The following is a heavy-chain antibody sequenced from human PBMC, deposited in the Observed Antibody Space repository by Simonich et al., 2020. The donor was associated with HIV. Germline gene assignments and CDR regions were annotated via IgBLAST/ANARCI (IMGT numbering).Heavy chain of an antibody. Sequence: QVQLQESGPGLVKPSQTLSLTCTVSGGPISSGGYYWSWIRQHPGKGLEWNGYIYYSGSTYYNPSLKSRVTISVDTSKNQFSLRLSSVTAADTAVYYCARGELGDFDYWGQGTLVTVSS. V-gene: IGHV4-31*03. CDR3: ARGELGDFDY. CDR1: GGPISSGGYY. J-gene: IGHJ4*02. CDR2: IYYSGST. D-gene: IGHD3-16*01.